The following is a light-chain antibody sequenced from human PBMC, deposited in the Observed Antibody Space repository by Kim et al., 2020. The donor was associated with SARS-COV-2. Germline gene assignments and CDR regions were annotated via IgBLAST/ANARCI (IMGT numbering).Light chain of an antibody. CDR3: HQYNDWPPADS. V-gene: IGKV3-15*01. J-gene: IGKJ2*03. Sequence: EIVMTQSPATLSVSPGERATLSCRASQSISNNLAWYQHKPGQAPRLLIYGTSTRATGIPARFSGSGSGTDFTLTVSSLQSEDFAVYYCHQYNDWPPADSFGQGTKLEIK. CDR1: QSISNN. CDR2: GTS.